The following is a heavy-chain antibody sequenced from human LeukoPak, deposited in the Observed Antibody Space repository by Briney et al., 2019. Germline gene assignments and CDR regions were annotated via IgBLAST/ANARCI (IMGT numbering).Heavy chain of an antibody. D-gene: IGHD6-19*01. V-gene: IGHV5-51*01. CDR1: GYSFTSYW. J-gene: IGHJ4*02. Sequence: GESLKISCKGSGYSFTSYWIGWVRQMPVKGLEWMGIIYPGDSDTRYSPSFQGQVTISADKSISTAYLQWSSLKASDTAMYYCASSPVYSSGWPYYFDYWGQGTLVTVSS. CDR2: IYPGDSDT. CDR3: ASSPVYSSGWPYYFDY.